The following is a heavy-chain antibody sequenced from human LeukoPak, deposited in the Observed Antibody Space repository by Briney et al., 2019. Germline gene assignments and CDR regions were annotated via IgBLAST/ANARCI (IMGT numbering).Heavy chain of an antibody. J-gene: IGHJ5*02. CDR2: INHSGST. D-gene: IGHD3-9*01. CDR3: AYWLSTVGWFDP. CDR1: GGSFSGYY. V-gene: IGHV4-34*01. Sequence: PSETLSLTCAVYGGSFSGYYWSWVRQPPGKGLEWIGEINHSGSTNYNPSLKGRVTISVDTSKNQFSLKLSSVTAADTAVYYCAYWLSTVGWFDPWGQGTLVTVSS.